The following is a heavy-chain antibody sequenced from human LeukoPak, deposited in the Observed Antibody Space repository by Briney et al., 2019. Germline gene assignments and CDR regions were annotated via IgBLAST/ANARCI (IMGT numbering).Heavy chain of an antibody. J-gene: IGHJ4*02. CDR1: GASISSGGYY. CDR2: IYYSGST. CDR3: ARGAPGSLELPPLDH. D-gene: IGHD1-7*01. V-gene: IGHV4-31*03. Sequence: PSETLSLTCSVSGASISSGGYYWTWIRQLPGKGLVWIGFIYYSGSTHYNPSLKSRISMSVDTSKNQFSLRLRSVTAADTALYYCARGAPGSLELPPLDHWGQGTLATVSS.